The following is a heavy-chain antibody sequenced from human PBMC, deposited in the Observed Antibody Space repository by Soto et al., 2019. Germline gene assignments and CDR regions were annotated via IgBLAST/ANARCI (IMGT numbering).Heavy chain of an antibody. V-gene: IGHV4-30-2*01. CDR1: GGSISGGGFS. D-gene: IGHD3-10*01. CDR2: ISHTGGT. CDR3: ARLQFGEGFDY. Sequence: SETLSLTCAVSGGSISGGGFSWSWIRQPPGKGLEWIGYISHTGGTQYNPSLKSRVSMSVDKSKNQFSLHLTSVTAADTAVYYCARLQFGEGFDYWGQGALVTVSS. J-gene: IGHJ4*02.